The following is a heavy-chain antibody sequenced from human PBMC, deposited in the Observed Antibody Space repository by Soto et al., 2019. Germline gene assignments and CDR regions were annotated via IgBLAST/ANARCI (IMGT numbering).Heavy chain of an antibody. D-gene: IGHD2-21*01. V-gene: IGHV5-51*01. Sequence: PGESLKISCKGSGYSFTNYWIGWVRQMPGKGLKWMGIIYPGDSDTRYSPSFQGQVTISADKSITTAYLQWSSLKSSDTAIYYCARGYYRSDYWGQGTLVTVSS. J-gene: IGHJ4*02. CDR1: GYSFTNYW. CDR2: IYPGDSDT. CDR3: ARGYYRSDY.